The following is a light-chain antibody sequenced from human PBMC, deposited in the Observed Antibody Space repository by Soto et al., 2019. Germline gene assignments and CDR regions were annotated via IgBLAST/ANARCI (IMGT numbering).Light chain of an antibody. CDR1: QGVYINC. V-gene: IGKV3-20*01. J-gene: IGKJ3*01. CDR2: GAS. Sequence: IVLTQSPDTLSLSPGERATLSCGASQGVYINCLAWYQQKVGQPPRLLIYGASTRATDVPDRFSGSGSGTDFVLTISRLDPEDCGMYYCQQYGGLPFTFGPGTRVDIK. CDR3: QQYGGLPFT.